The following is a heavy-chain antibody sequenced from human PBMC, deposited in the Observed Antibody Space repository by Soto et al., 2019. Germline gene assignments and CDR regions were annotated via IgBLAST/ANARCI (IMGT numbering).Heavy chain of an antibody. CDR1: GYTFISYG. V-gene: IGHV1-18*01. Sequence: AAGKVSCKASGYTFISYGISWVRQAPGQGLEWMGWISAYNGNTNYAQKLQGRVTMTTDTSTSTAYMELRSLRSDDTAVYYCARVGELLLFRELVPWGQETLVIVS. J-gene: IGHJ5*02. D-gene: IGHD3-10*01. CDR3: ARVGELLLFRELVP. CDR2: ISAYNGNT.